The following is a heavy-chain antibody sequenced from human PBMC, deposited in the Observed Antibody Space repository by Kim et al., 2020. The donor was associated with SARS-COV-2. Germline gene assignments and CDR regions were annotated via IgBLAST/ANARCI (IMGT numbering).Heavy chain of an antibody. Sequence: GGSLRLSCAASGFTFSSYAMSWVRQAPGKGLEWVSAISGSGGSTYYADSVKGRFTISRDNSKNTLYLQMNSLRAEDTAVYYCAKSGSTPDYYDSSGSRILGHFYYYYGMDVWGQGTTVTVSS. CDR3: AKSGSTPDYYDSSGSRILGHFYYYYGMDV. CDR1: GFTFSSYA. CDR2: ISGSGGST. V-gene: IGHV3-23*01. D-gene: IGHD3-22*01. J-gene: IGHJ6*02.